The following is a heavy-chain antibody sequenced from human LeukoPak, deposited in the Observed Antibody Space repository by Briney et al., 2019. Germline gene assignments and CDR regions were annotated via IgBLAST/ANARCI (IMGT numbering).Heavy chain of an antibody. CDR1: GGSISSYY. Sequence: SETLSLTCTVSGGSISSYYWSWIRQPPGKGLKWIGYIYYSGSTNYNPSLKSRVTISVDTSKNQFSLKLSSVTAADTAVYYCARLSRGYSGYDPYRADYWGQGTLVTVSS. J-gene: IGHJ4*02. D-gene: IGHD5-12*01. CDR3: ARLSRGYSGYDPYRADY. V-gene: IGHV4-59*08. CDR2: IYYSGST.